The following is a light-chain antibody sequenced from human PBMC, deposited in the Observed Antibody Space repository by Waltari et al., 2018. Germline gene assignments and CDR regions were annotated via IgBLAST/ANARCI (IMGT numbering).Light chain of an antibody. CDR2: EVT. J-gene: IGLJ2*01. CDR3: SSYAGINKIVL. V-gene: IGLV2-8*01. Sequence: QSALTQPLSASGSPGQSVTISCTGTSSDIGAYDYVSWYQQHPGKAPKLMLYEVTKRPSGVPDRFSGSKSGNTAALTVSGLQAEDEADYFCSSYAGINKIVLFGGGTKLTVL. CDR1: SSDIGAYDY.